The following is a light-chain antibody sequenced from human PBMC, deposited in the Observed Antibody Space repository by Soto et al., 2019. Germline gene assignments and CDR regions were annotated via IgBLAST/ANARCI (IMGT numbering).Light chain of an antibody. V-gene: IGLV1-44*01. CDR1: NSNIGSNT. J-gene: IGLJ7*01. Sequence: QSVLTQPPSASGTPGQGVTIPCSGSNSNIGSNTVSWYQQLPATAPKLLIYSNDQRPSGVPDRFSGSKSGTSASLAISGLQSEDEADYYCAARDDSLSGAVFGGGTQLTVL. CDR3: AARDDSLSGAV. CDR2: SND.